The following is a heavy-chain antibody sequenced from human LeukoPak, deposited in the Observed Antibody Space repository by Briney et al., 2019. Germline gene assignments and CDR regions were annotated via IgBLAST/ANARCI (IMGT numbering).Heavy chain of an antibody. D-gene: IGHD1-1*01. CDR1: GFTFSSSA. Sequence: PGGSLRLSCAASGFTFSSSAMSWVRQAPGTGLEWVSAISGSGGSTYYADSVKGRFTISRDNSKNTLYLQMNSLRAEDTAVYYCAKDGWSDNWNVFFYWGQGTLVTVSS. J-gene: IGHJ4*02. CDR2: ISGSGGST. CDR3: AKDGWSDNWNVFFY. V-gene: IGHV3-23*01.